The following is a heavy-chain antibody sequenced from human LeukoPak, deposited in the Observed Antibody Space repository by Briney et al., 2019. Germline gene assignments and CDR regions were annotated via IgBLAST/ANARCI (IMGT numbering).Heavy chain of an antibody. J-gene: IGHJ4*02. CDR3: ATGESIVGAFMSFDY. CDR2: ISAYNGNT. Sequence: GASVKVSCKASGYTFTSYGISWVRQAPGQGLEWMGWISAYNGNTNYAQKLQGRVTMTTDTSTSTAYMELRSLRSEDTAVYYCATGESIVGAFMSFDYWGQGTLVTVSS. D-gene: IGHD1-26*01. CDR1: GYTFTSYG. V-gene: IGHV1-18*01.